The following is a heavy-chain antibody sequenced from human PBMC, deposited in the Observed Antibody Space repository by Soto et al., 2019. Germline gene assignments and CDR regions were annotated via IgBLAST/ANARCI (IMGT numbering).Heavy chain of an antibody. Sequence: QVQLVQSGAEVKKPGSSVKVSCKASGGTFSSYAISWVRQAPGQGLEWMGGIIPIFGTANYAQKFQGRVTITADKSTSTAYMGMSSLRSEDTAVCYWARGGVAAREGVTTYYYYGMDVWGQGTTVTVSS. J-gene: IGHJ6*02. V-gene: IGHV1-69*06. D-gene: IGHD6-25*01. CDR3: ARGGVAAREGVTTYYYYGMDV. CDR2: IIPIFGTA. CDR1: GGTFSSYA.